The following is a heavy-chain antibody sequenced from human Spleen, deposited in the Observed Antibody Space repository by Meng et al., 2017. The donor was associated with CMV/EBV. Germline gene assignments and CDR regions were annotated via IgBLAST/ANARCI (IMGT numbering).Heavy chain of an antibody. Sequence: ASVKVSCKASGYSFRTHGISWVRQAAGQGLEWMGSMNPNSGNADYAQKFQGRVTMTRDSSISTAYMELSSLRSEDTAMYYCARGSEDYWGQGTLVTVSS. D-gene: IGHD6-19*01. CDR1: GYSFRTHG. CDR2: MNPNSGNA. V-gene: IGHV1-8*02. J-gene: IGHJ4*02. CDR3: ARGSEDY.